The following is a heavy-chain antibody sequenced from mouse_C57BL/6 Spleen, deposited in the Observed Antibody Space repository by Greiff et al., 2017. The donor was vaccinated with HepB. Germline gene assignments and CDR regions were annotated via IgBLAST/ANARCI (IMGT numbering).Heavy chain of an antibody. V-gene: IGHV5-17*01. CDR2: ISSGSSTI. CDR3: ARGGSNWEGDYFDY. CDR1: GFTFSDYG. Sequence: EVQRVESGGGLVKPGGSLKLSCAASGFTFSDYGMHWVRQAPEKGLEWVAYISSGSSTIYYADTVKGRFTISRDNAKNTLFLQMTSLRSEDTAMYYCARGGSNWEGDYFDYWGQGTTLTVSS. J-gene: IGHJ2*01. D-gene: IGHD4-1*01.